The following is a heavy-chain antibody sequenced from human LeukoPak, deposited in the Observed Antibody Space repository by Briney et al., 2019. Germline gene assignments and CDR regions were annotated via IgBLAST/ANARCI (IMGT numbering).Heavy chain of an antibody. CDR3: ASLWYGELFPFDY. D-gene: IGHD3-10*01. CDR1: GFTFSSYA. V-gene: IGHV3-23*01. J-gene: IGHJ4*02. CDR2: ISGSGGST. Sequence: PGGSLRLSCAASGFTFSSYAMSWVRQAPGKGLEWVSAISGSGGSTYYADSVKGRFTISRDNSKNTLYLQMNSLRAEGTAVYYCASLWYGELFPFDYWGQGTLVTVSS.